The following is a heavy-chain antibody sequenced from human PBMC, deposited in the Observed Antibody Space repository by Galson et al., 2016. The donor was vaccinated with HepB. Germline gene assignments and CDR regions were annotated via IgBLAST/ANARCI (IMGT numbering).Heavy chain of an antibody. V-gene: IGHV3-23*01. CDR3: ARFRPLTSHYGNTEQLEH. CDR2: IFPGGSA. Sequence: SLRLSCAASGFTFGTYAMTWVRQAPGKGLEWVSTIFPGGSANYADSLKGRFTISRDNSKNTVYLRMNSLKTEDTAVYYCARFRPLTSHYGNTEQLEHWGQGTLVTVSS. J-gene: IGHJ5*02. D-gene: IGHD3-10*01. CDR1: GFTFGTYA.